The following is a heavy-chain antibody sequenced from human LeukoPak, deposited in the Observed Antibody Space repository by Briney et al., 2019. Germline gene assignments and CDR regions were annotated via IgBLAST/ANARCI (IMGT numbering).Heavy chain of an antibody. CDR1: GYSISSGYY. Sequence: SETLSLTCAVSGYSISSGYYWGWIRQPPGKRLEWIGSIYHSGSTYYNPSLKSRVTISVDTSKNQFSLKLSPVTAADTAVYYCARLGDYREYWGQGTLVTVSS. CDR3: ARLGDYREY. D-gene: IGHD4-17*01. V-gene: IGHV4-38-2*01. J-gene: IGHJ4*02. CDR2: IYHSGST.